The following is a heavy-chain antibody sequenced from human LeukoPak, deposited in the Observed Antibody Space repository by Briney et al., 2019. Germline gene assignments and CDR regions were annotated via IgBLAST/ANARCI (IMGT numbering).Heavy chain of an antibody. Sequence: PSETLSLTCTVSGGSISSGDYYWTWIRQSPGKGLEWIGYIYYSGSTYYNPSLKSRLTISVDTSKNQFSLKLTSVTAADTAVYYCARDSRNWFDPWGQGTLVTVSS. V-gene: IGHV4-30-4*01. J-gene: IGHJ5*02. CDR3: ARDSRNWFDP. CDR1: GGSISSGDYY. CDR2: IYYSGST.